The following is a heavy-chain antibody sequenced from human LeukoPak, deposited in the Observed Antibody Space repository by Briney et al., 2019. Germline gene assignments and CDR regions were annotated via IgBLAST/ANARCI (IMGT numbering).Heavy chain of an antibody. D-gene: IGHD3-22*01. Sequence: SETLSLTCTVSGGSISSYYWSWIRQPPGKGLEWIGYICYSGSTNYNPSLKSRVTISEDTSKNQFSLKLSSVTAADTAVYYCARELSYYYDSSGYYQGYFDYWGQGTLVTVSS. CDR3: ARELSYYYDSSGYYQGYFDY. J-gene: IGHJ4*02. CDR2: ICYSGST. V-gene: IGHV4-59*12. CDR1: GGSISSYY.